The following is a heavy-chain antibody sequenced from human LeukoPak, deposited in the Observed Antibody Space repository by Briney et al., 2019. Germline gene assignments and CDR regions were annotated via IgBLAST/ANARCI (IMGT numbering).Heavy chain of an antibody. Sequence: GGSLRLSCAASGFTVSSNYMSWVRQAPRKGLEWVSVIYSGGSTYYADSVKGRFTISRDNSKNTLYLQMNSLRAEDTAVYYCARDGWLQPEDAFDIWGQGTMVTVSS. V-gene: IGHV3-53*01. CDR2: IYSGGST. D-gene: IGHD5-24*01. CDR3: ARDGWLQPEDAFDI. CDR1: GFTVSSNY. J-gene: IGHJ3*02.